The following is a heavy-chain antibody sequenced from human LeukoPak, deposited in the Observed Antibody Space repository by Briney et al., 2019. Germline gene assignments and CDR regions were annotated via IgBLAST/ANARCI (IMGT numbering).Heavy chain of an antibody. D-gene: IGHD1-1*01. V-gene: IGHV4-38-2*02. Sequence: SETLSLTCTVSGYSISSGYYWGWIRQPPGKGLEWIGEINHSGSTNYNPSLKSRVTISVDTSKNQFSLKLSSVTAADTAVYYCARAYRRQLYYYYYMDVWGKGTTVTVSS. CDR1: GYSISSGYY. CDR3: ARAYRRQLYYYYYMDV. CDR2: INHSGST. J-gene: IGHJ6*03.